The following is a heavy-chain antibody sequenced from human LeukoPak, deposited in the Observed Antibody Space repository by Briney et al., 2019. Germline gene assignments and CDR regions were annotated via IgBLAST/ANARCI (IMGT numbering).Heavy chain of an antibody. Sequence: ASVKVSCKASGYTFTSYYMHWVRQAPGQGLEWMGWINPNSGGTNYAQKFQGRVTMTRDTSISTAYMELSRLRSDDTAVYYCARGAVGAMVRGVINFDYWGQGTLVTVSS. CDR3: ARGAVGAMVRGVINFDY. CDR2: INPNSGGT. CDR1: GYTFTSYY. J-gene: IGHJ4*02. D-gene: IGHD3-10*01. V-gene: IGHV1-2*02.